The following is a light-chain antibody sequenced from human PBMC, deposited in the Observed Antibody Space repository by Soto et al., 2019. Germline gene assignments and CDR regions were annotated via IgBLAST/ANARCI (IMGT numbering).Light chain of an antibody. V-gene: IGKV1-39*01. CDR2: AAS. J-gene: IGKJ2*01. CDR3: QQRYGPHYT. Sequence: EMTQSPSSLSASVGDRVTITCRASQSISDNVNWYQFQPGKAPKLLIYAASSLQTGVPSRFSDRGSWTDFALIISSLQPEDSATYACQQRYGPHYTSGLGTKVEIK. CDR1: QSISDN.